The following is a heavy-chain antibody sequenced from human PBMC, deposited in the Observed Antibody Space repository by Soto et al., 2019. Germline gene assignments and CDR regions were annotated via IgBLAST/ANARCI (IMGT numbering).Heavy chain of an antibody. Sequence: QVQLQQWGAGLLKPSETLSLTCAVYGGSFSGYYWSWIRQPPGKGLEWIGEINHSGSTNYNPSLKSRVTISVDTSKNQFSLKLSSVTAADTAVYYCARDEGTVTTWVVWGQGTMVTVSS. J-gene: IGHJ3*01. CDR1: GGSFSGYY. V-gene: IGHV4-34*01. CDR3: ARDEGTVTTWVV. CDR2: INHSGST. D-gene: IGHD4-17*01.